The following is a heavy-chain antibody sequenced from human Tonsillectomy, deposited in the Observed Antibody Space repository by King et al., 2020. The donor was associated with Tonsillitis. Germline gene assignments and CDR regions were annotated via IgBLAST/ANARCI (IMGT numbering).Heavy chain of an antibody. J-gene: IGHJ3*02. V-gene: IGHV3-21*01. CDR2: IGSSGGYI. Sequence: VQLVESGGGLVKPGGSLRLSCAASEFIFSTYTMNWVRQAPGKGLEWVSSIGSSGGYIYYADSMKGRFTIPRDNAENSLYLQMNSLRAEDTAVYYCARVKKYYYDSSGYPLDTFDIWGQGTMVTVSS. CDR3: ARVKKYYYDSSGYPLDTFDI. D-gene: IGHD3-22*01. CDR1: EFIFSTYT.